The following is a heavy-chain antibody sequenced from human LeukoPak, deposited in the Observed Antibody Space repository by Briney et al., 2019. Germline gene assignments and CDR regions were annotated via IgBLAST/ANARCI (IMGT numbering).Heavy chain of an antibody. CDR2: INPNTGDT. D-gene: IGHD6-6*01. CDR3: AGADSLPARGYDYYYLKV. J-gene: IGHJ6*03. V-gene: IGHV1-2*02. CDR1: GSTLTGYY. Sequence: ASVKVSCKASGSTLTGYYLHWVRQAPGQGLEWMGWINPNTGDTEYAQKFQGRVTLTSDMTISTVYMELSRLRSDDTAVHYCAGADSLPARGYDYYYLKVWGKGTTVTVSS.